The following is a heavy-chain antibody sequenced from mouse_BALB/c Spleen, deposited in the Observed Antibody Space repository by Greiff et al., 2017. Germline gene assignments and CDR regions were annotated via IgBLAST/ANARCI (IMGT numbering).Heavy chain of an antibody. V-gene: IGHV2-6-7*01. CDR1: GFSLTGYG. D-gene: IGHD3-1*01. Sequence: QVQLQQSGPGLVAPSQSLSITCTVSGFSLTGYGVNWVRQPPGKGLEWLGMIWGDGSTDYNSALKSRLSISKDNSKSQVFLKMNSLQTDDTARYYCARVARATAYYFDYWGQGTLVTVSA. CDR3: ARVARATAYYFDY. J-gene: IGHJ3*01. CDR2: IWGDGST.